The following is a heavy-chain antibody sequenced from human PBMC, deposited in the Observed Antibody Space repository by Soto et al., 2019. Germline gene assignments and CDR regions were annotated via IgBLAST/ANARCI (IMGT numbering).Heavy chain of an antibody. V-gene: IGHV4-34*01. CDR3: ARVGPTGYDY. CDR2: INHSGST. J-gene: IGHJ4*02. CDR1: GGSFSGYY. Sequence: SETLSLTCAVYGGSFSGYYWSWIRQPPGKGLEWIGEINHSGSTNYNPSLKSRVTISVDTSKNQFSLKLSSVTAADTAVYYCARVGPTGYDYWGQGTLVTFSS. D-gene: IGHD3-22*01.